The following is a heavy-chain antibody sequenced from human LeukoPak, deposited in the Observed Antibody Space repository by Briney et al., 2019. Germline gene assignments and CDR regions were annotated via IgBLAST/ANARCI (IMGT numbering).Heavy chain of an antibody. CDR3: ARNLYGSGSRTRNAFDI. V-gene: IGHV3-11*01. D-gene: IGHD3-10*01. CDR1: GFTVSSDY. CDR2: ISSSGSTI. J-gene: IGHJ3*02. Sequence: GGSLRLSCAASGFTVSSDYMSWIRQAPGKGLEWVSYISSSGSTIYYADSVKGRFTISRDNAKNSLYLQMNSLRAEDTAVYYCARNLYGSGSRTRNAFDIWGQGTMVTVSS.